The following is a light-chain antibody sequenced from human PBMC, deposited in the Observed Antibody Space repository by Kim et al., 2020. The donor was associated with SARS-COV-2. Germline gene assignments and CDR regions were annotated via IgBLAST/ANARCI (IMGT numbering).Light chain of an antibody. CDR1: SSDVCYYNS. J-gene: IGLJ1*01. CDR2: DVS. V-gene: IGLV2-14*03. Sequence: GQSSTLSWTGTSSDVCYYNSVSWYQQPPGKAPKLIIYDVSERASGVSNRFSGSQSGNTASLAISGLRAEDEADYYCSSHTTSSTYVFGSGTQLTVL. CDR3: SSHTTSSTYV.